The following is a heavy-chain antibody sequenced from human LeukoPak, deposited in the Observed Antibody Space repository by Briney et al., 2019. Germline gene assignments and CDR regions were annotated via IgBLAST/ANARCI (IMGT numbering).Heavy chain of an antibody. V-gene: IGHV1-2*02. CDR2: INPNSGGT. J-gene: IGHJ4*02. CDR3: ARGGPLGYCSGGSCYSWSGDILFDY. D-gene: IGHD2-15*01. Sequence: ASVKVSCKASGYTFTGYYMHWVRQAPGQGLEWMGWINPNSGGTNYAQKFQGRVTMTRDTSISTAYMELSRLRSDDTAVYYCARGGPLGYCSGGSCYSWSGDILFDYWGQGTLVTVSS. CDR1: GYTFTGYY.